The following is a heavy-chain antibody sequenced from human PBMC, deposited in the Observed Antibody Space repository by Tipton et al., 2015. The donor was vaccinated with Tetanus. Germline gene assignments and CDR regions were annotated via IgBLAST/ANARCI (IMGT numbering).Heavy chain of an antibody. Sequence: LRLSCAVYGGSFSAYYWSWIRQSPGKGLEWIGEINHSGSTTYSPSFKSRVTISVDTPKNQFSLKLTSLTVADTAVYYCARDQEGPTFWLSGNWFDPWGQGTLVTVSS. CDR1: GGSFSAYY. V-gene: IGHV4-34*01. D-gene: IGHD3-9*01. J-gene: IGHJ5*02. CDR2: INHSGST. CDR3: ARDQEGPTFWLSGNWFDP.